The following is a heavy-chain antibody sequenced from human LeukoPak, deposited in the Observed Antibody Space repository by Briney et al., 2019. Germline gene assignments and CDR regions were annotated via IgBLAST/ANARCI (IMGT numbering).Heavy chain of an antibody. Sequence: ASVKVSCKASGYTFTGYYMHWVRQAPGHGLEWMGWINPDSGGTNYAQKFQGRVTMSRDTSISTAYMEVSRLRSEDTAVYYCVPSNDWTYYFDYWGQGTLVTVSS. CDR1: GYTFTGYY. CDR3: VPSNDWTYYFDY. V-gene: IGHV1-2*02. CDR2: INPDSGGT. D-gene: IGHD3-9*01. J-gene: IGHJ4*02.